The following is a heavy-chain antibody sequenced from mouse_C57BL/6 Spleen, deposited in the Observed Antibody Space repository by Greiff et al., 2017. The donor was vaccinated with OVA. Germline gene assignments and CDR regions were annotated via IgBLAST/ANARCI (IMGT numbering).Heavy chain of an antibody. CDR2: IYPGDGDT. D-gene: IGHD2-1*01. CDR1: GYAFSSYW. Sequence: QVQLKESGAELVKPGASVKISCKASGYAFSSYWMNWVKQRPGKGLEWIGQIYPGDGDTNYNGKFKGKATLTADKSSSTAYMQLSSLTSEDSAVYFCARSGDLPWYYFDYWGQGTTLTVSS. CDR3: ARSGDLPWYYFDY. J-gene: IGHJ2*01. V-gene: IGHV1-80*01.